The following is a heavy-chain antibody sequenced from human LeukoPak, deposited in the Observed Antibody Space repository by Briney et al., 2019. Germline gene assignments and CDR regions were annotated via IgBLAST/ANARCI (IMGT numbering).Heavy chain of an antibody. Sequence: GASVKVSCKASGYTFTSYDINWVRQATGQGLEWMGWMNPNSGNTGYAQKFQGRVTITRNTSISAAYVELSSLRSEDTAVYYCARGYYDSSGYRPPEFWGQGTLVTVSS. V-gene: IGHV1-8*03. CDR2: MNPNSGNT. CDR1: GYTFTSYD. J-gene: IGHJ4*02. D-gene: IGHD3-22*01. CDR3: ARGYYDSSGYRPPEF.